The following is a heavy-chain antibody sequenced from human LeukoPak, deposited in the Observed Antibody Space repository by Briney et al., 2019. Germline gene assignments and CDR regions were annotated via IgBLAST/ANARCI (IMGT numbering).Heavy chain of an antibody. CDR3: ARRRRDGYNSRWYFDL. CDR1: GGSFSGSY. D-gene: IGHD5-24*01. Sequence: SETLSLTCAVYGGSFSGSYWSWIRQPPGKGLEWIGEINHSGSTNYNPSLKSRVTISVDTSKNQFSLKLSSVTAADTAVYYCARRRRDGYNSRWYFDLWGRGTLVTVSS. CDR2: INHSGST. V-gene: IGHV4-34*01. J-gene: IGHJ2*01.